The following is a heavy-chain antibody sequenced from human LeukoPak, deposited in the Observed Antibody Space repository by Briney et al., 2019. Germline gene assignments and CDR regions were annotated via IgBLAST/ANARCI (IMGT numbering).Heavy chain of an antibody. V-gene: IGHV4-59*01. CDR3: ARVGDTWEGYYFDY. J-gene: IGHJ4*02. Sequence: SETLSLTCTVSGDSISYYYWSWIRQPPGKGLEWIGYIHSIGSTNYSPSLKSRATISVDTSKNQFSLKLTSVTAADTAIYYCARVGDTWEGYYFDYWGQGSLVTVSS. CDR2: IHSIGST. CDR1: GDSISYYY. D-gene: IGHD1-26*01.